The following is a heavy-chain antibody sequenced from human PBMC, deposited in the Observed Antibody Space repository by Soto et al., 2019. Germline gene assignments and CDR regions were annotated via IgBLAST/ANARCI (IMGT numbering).Heavy chain of an antibody. J-gene: IGHJ6*01. CDR2: IIPIFGTA. V-gene: IGHV1-69*06. CDR3: AGITMVRGVLRDYYYGMDV. CDR1: GGTFSSYA. D-gene: IGHD3-10*01. Sequence: GASLKVSCKASGGTFSSYAISWVRQAPGQGLEWMGGIIPIFGTANYAQKFQGRVTITADKSTSTAYMELSSLRSEDTAVYYCAGITMVRGVLRDYYYGMDVWGEGTTVTVSS.